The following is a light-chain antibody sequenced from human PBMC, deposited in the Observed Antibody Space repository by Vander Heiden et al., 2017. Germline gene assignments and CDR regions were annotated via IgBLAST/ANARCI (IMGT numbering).Light chain of an antibody. Sequence: ARLTPPHAVSKGMSSTATLTCTGNSNNVGHHGLAWPQQHPGHPPQPLSYTNDNRPSGISERFSASRSGNTGSLTITGLQPEEEADYYCSTWERRISGVVFGGGTKLTVL. CDR1: SNNVGHHG. J-gene: IGLJ2*01. V-gene: IGLV10-54*04. CDR2: TND. CDR3: STWERRISGVV.